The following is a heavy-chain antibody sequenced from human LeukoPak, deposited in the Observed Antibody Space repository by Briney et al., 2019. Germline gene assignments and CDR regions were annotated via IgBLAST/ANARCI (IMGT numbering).Heavy chain of an antibody. D-gene: IGHD4-17*01. CDR2: IWYDGSNK. Sequence: GGSLRLSCAASGFTFSSYGMHWVRQAPGKGLEWVAVIWYDGSNKYYADSVKGRFTISRDNSKNTPYLQMNSLRAEDTAVYYCARLYGTYPGWFDPWGQGTLVTVSS. CDR3: ARLYGTYPGWFDP. J-gene: IGHJ5*02. V-gene: IGHV3-33*01. CDR1: GFTFSSYG.